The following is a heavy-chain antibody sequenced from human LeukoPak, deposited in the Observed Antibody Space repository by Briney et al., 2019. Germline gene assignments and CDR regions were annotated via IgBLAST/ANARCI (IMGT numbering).Heavy chain of an antibody. D-gene: IGHD3-9*01. CDR3: ARGKLLRYFDWLSYGMDV. CDR2: IKQDGSEK. V-gene: IGHV3-7*03. CDR1: GFTFSSYW. J-gene: IGHJ6*04. Sequence: PGGSLRLSCAASGFTFSSYWMSWGRQAPGKGLEWVANIKQDGSEKYYVDSVKGRFTISRDNAKNSLYLQMNSLRAEDTAVYYCARGKLLRYFDWLSYGMDVWGKGTTVTVSS.